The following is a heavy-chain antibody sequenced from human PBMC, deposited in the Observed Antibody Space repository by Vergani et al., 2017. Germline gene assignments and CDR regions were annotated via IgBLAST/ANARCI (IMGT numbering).Heavy chain of an antibody. Sequence: QVQLVQSGAVVKKPGASVKVSCQASGYTFTSYYIHWVRQAPGQGLEWMGIINPSGGSTNYAQKFQGRVTMTRDTSTSTVFMELRSLRSEDTAVYYCARGCGSTSCYKRGEDWFDPWGQGTLVTVSS. CDR1: GYTFTSYY. V-gene: IGHV1-46*01. D-gene: IGHD2-2*02. CDR2: INPSGGST. CDR3: ARGCGSTSCYKRGEDWFDP. J-gene: IGHJ5*02.